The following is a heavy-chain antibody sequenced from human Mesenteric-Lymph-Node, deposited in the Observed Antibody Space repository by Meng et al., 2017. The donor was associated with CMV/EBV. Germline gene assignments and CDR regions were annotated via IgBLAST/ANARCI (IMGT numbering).Heavy chain of an antibody. V-gene: IGHV3-7*01. CDR1: GFTFRSYW. J-gene: IGHJ4*02. Sequence: GESLKISCAPSGFTFRSYWMMWVRQAPGRGLEWVANIKQDGSEKYYVDSVKGRFTISRDNSKNTLYLQMASLRPDDTAVYYCALEMLTAIDYWGQGTLVTVSS. D-gene: IGHD5-24*01. CDR2: IKQDGSEK. CDR3: ALEMLTAIDY.